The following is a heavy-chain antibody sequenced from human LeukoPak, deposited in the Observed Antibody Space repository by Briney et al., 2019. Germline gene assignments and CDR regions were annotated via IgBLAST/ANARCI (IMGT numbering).Heavy chain of an antibody. CDR1: GGSFSGYY. D-gene: IGHD3-10*01. CDR3: ARGQAALWFGEL. Sequence: PSETLSLTCAVYGGSFSGYYWSWIRQPPGKGLEWIGEINHSGSTNYNPSLKSRVTISVDTSKNQFSLKLSSVTTADTAVYYCARGQAALWFGELWGQGTLVTVSS. V-gene: IGHV4-34*01. CDR2: INHSGST. J-gene: IGHJ4*02.